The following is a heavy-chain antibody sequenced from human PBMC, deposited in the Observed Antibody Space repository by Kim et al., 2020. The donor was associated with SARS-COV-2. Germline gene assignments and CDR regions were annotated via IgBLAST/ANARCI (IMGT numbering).Heavy chain of an antibody. V-gene: IGHV4-34*01. CDR2: INHSGST. CDR1: GGSFSGYY. D-gene: IGHD5-12*01. CDR3: ARVGGYDFGY. J-gene: IGHJ4*02. Sequence: SETLSLTCAVYGGSFSGYYWSWIRQPPGKGLEWIGEINHSGSTNYNPSLKSRVTISVDTSKNQFSLKLSSVTAADTAVYYCARVGGYDFGYWGQGTLVTVSS.